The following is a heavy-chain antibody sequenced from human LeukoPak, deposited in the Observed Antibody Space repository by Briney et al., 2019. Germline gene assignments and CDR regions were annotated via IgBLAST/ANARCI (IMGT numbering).Heavy chain of an antibody. Sequence: SGTLSLTCGVSGGSISGTNWRSCVRPPPGQGLEWIGEISLAGQTNYNPSLNGRVTMSLDKSSNQLSLHLTSVTAADTATYFCSRESGPFCPFGYWGQGTLVIVSS. CDR2: ISLAGQT. J-gene: IGHJ4*02. D-gene: IGHD1-26*01. V-gene: IGHV4-4*02. CDR1: GGSISGTNW. CDR3: SRESGPFCPFGY.